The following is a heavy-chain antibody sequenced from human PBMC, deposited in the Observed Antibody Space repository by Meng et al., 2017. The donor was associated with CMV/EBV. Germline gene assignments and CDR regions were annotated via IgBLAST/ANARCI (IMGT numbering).Heavy chain of an antibody. CDR2: FDPEDGET. D-gene: IGHD5-24*01. CDR3: ATDLISWLQFPRDY. J-gene: IGHJ4*02. CDR1: GYTLTELS. V-gene: IGHV1-24*01. Sequence: SGYTLTELSMHWVRQAPGKGLEWMGGFDPEDGETIYAQKFQGRVTMTEDTSTDTAYMELSSLRSEDTAVYYCATDLISWLQFPRDYWGQGTLVIVSS.